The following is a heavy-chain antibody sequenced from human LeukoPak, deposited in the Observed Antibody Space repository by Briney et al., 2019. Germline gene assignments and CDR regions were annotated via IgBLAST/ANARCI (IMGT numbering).Heavy chain of an antibody. CDR1: GFTFSRYS. CDR2: ISHSSSYI. Sequence: GGSLRLSCAASGFTFSRYSMNWVRQAPGKGLEWVSSISHSSSYIYYADAVKGRFTISRDNAKNSLCLQMNSLRVEDTAVYYCAREDTSMGSDYWGQGTLVTVSS. J-gene: IGHJ4*02. CDR3: AREDTSMGSDY. D-gene: IGHD5-18*01. V-gene: IGHV3-21*01.